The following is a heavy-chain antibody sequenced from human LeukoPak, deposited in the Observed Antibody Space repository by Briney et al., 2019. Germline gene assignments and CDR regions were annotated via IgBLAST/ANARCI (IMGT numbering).Heavy chain of an antibody. D-gene: IGHD1-26*01. Sequence: PGGSLRLSCAASGFTFDDYTMHWVRQAPGKGLELVSCIRSDGSTTSIADSAKGRFTISRDNAKNTVYLQMNSLRAEDTAVYYCVRDNRSYNFDYWGQGTLVTVSS. V-gene: IGHV3-74*01. CDR1: GFTFDDYT. CDR2: IRSDGSTT. CDR3: VRDNRSYNFDY. J-gene: IGHJ4*02.